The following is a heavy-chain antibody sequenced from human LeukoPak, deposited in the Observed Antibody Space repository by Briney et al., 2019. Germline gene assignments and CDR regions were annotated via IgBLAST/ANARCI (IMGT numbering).Heavy chain of an antibody. CDR1: GYSISSGYY. J-gene: IGHJ5*02. CDR2: IYSSVTT. Sequence: SETLSLTCTVSGYSISSGYYWGWIRQPPGKGLEWIGSIYSSVTTYYNPSLKSRVTISIDTSKNQFSLKLTSVTAADTAIYYCARDGIRSRTGWFDPWGQGTLVTVSS. CDR3: ARDGIRSRTGWFDP. D-gene: IGHD1-26*01. V-gene: IGHV4-38-2*02.